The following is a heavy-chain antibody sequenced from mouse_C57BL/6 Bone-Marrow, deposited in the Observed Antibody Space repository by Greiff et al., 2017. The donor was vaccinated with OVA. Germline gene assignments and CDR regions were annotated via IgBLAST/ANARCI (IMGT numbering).Heavy chain of an antibody. Sequence: VQLKESGAELVKPGASVKMSCKASGYTFTTYPIEWMKQNHGKSLEWIGNFHPYNDDTKYNEKFKGKATLTVEKSSSTVYLELSRLTSDDSAVYYCAKIPFITTVVAKHWGQGTTLTVSS. CDR1: GYTFTTYP. CDR2: FHPYNDDT. D-gene: IGHD1-1*01. CDR3: AKIPFITTVVAKH. J-gene: IGHJ2*01. V-gene: IGHV1-47*01.